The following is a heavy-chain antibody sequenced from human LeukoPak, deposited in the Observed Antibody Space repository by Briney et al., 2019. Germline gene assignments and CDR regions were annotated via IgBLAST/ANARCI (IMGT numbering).Heavy chain of an antibody. V-gene: IGHV3-23*01. J-gene: IGHJ4*02. CDR1: GFTFGSYA. CDR2: INGSGGST. CDR3: AKGSERGYSYGFDY. D-gene: IGHD5-18*01. Sequence: GGSLRLSCAASGFTFGSYAMSWVRQAPGKGLEWVSDINGSGGSTYYTDSVKGRFTISRDNSKNTLYLQMNSLRAEDMALYYCAKGSERGYSYGFDYWGQGTLVTVSS.